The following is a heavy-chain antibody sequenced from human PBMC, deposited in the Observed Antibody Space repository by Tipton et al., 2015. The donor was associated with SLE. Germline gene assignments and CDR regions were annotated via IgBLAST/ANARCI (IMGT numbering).Heavy chain of an antibody. V-gene: IGHV4-38-2*01. Sequence: TLSLTCAVSGYSISSGYYWGWIRQPPGKGLEWIGSIYHSGSTYYNPSLKSRVTISVDNSKNQVSLKLTSVTAADTAVYYCASAFFSYWGQGTLVTVSS. D-gene: IGHD2/OR15-2a*01. CDR3: ASAFFSY. CDR1: GYSISSGYY. CDR2: IYHSGST. J-gene: IGHJ4*02.